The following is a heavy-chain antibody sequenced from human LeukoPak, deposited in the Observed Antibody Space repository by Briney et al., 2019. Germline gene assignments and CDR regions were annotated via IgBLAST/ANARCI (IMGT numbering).Heavy chain of an antibody. V-gene: IGHV4-34*01. CDR2: INHSGST. CDR1: GGSFSGYY. D-gene: IGHD1-1*01. CDR3: ALRVGGTDY. Sequence: SETLSLTCAVYGGSFSGYYWSWIRQPPGKGLEWIGEINHSGSTNYNPSLKSRVTISVDTSKNQFSPKLSSVTAADTAVYYCALRVGGTDYWGQGTLVTVSS. J-gene: IGHJ4*02.